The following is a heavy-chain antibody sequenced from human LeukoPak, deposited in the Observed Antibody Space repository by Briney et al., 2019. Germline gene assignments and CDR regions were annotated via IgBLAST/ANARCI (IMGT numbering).Heavy chain of an antibody. D-gene: IGHD3-10*01. V-gene: IGHV3-53*01. CDR2: IYSGGST. CDR1: GFTVSSNY. Sequence: GGSLRLSCAASGFTVSSNYMSWVRQAPGKGLEWVSVIYSGGSTYYADSVKGRFTISRDNSKNTLYLQMNSLRAEDTAVYYCARDRGRQWPLIDYWGQGTLVTVSS. CDR3: ARDRGRQWPLIDY. J-gene: IGHJ4*02.